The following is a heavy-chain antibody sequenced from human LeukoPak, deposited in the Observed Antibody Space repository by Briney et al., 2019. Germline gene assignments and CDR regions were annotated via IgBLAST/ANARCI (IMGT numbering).Heavy chain of an antibody. D-gene: IGHD1-1*01. V-gene: IGHV3-30*02. CDR3: AKIGTTGTPDAFDI. J-gene: IGHJ3*02. Sequence: GGSLRLSCAASGFTFSSYGMHWIRQAPGNGLEWVAFIRYDGSNKYYSDFVRGRFTISRDNSKNTLHLQMNSLRAEDTAVYYCAKIGTTGTPDAFDIWGRGTMVTVSS. CDR1: GFTFSSYG. CDR2: IRYDGSNK.